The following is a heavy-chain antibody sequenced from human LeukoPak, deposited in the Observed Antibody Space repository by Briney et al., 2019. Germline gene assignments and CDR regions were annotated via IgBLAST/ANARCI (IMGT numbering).Heavy chain of an antibody. D-gene: IGHD6-19*01. Sequence: ASVKVSCKASGYTFTGSYMHWVRQAPGQGLGWMGWINPNSGGTNYAQKFQGRVTMTRDTSISTAYMELSRLRSDDTAVYYCAGSSGWYGQGKDYWGQGTLVTVSS. CDR2: INPNSGGT. CDR3: AGSSGWYGQGKDY. CDR1: GYTFTGSY. J-gene: IGHJ4*02. V-gene: IGHV1-2*02.